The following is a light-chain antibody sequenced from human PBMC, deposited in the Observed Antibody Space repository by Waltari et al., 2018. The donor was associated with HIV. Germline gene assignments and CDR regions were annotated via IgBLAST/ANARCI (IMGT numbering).Light chain of an antibody. CDR2: EVT. CDR3: MQSIELPLT. CDR1: QILLHSDGKTY. V-gene: IGKV2D-29*01. J-gene: IGKJ4*02. Sequence: IVLTQTTIYLPVTPRKPASICCKSSQILLHSDGKTYLYWYLQRPGQPQQLLVREVTNLFSGVPDRFSGGGSVKDFLLKISRVEADDIGVYYCMQSIELPLTFGGGTKVEIK.